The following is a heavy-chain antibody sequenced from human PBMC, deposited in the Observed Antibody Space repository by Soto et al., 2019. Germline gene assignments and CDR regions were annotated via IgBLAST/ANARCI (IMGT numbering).Heavy chain of an antibody. CDR1: GFTFTSYA. J-gene: IGHJ6*02. Sequence: GGSLRLSCAASGFTFTSYAMSWVRQAPGKGLEWVSAMSGSGGYTYYADSVKGRLTISRDSSKNTLYLQMNSLRVEDTAVYYCAKELGGGSYWDSHCYGMDVWGQGTTVTVSS. CDR3: AKELGGGSYWDSHCYGMDV. V-gene: IGHV3-23*01. D-gene: IGHD1-26*01. CDR2: MSGSGGYT.